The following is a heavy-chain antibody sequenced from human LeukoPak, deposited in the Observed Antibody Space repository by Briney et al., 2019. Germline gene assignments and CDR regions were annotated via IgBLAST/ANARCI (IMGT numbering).Heavy chain of an antibody. CDR3: AKTPFRGATSVGGS. CDR1: GFTFSTSA. Sequence: PGGSLRLSCAASGFTFSTSAMHWVRQAPGKGLEWVAFIRYDGSNKYYADSVKGRFTISRDNSKNTLYLQMNSLRAEDTAVYYCAKTPFRGATSVGGSWGQGTLVTVSS. CDR2: IRYDGSNK. V-gene: IGHV3-30*02. J-gene: IGHJ5*02. D-gene: IGHD1-26*01.